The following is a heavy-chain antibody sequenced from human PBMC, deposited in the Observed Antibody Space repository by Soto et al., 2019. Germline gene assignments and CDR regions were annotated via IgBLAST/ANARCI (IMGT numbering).Heavy chain of an antibody. V-gene: IGHV1-46*01. CDR3: ARSYCGGDCPNNWFDP. D-gene: IGHD2-21*02. CDR1: GYIFSGYY. Sequence: ASLKVSCKASGYIFSGYYIHWVRQVPGQGLEWMGIINPSGGSTIYAQEFQGRVTMTRDTSTSTVYMELSSLRSEDTAMYYCARSYCGGDCPNNWFDPWG. CDR2: INPSGGST. J-gene: IGHJ5*02.